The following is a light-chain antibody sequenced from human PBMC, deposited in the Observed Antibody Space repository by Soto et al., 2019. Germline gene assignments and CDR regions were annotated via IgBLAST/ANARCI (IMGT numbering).Light chain of an antibody. CDR3: QHYNSHGT. Sequence: DTQMNKSPSTMSASFGARVTIPXRASQSVSNWLAWYQQKPGQATKXXFYXASSLESGVPSRFSGSGSGTEITITISSVQPYDVESYYCQHYNSHGTFGQGTKVDI. CDR1: QSVSNW. V-gene: IGKV1-5*03. J-gene: IGKJ1*01. CDR2: XAS.